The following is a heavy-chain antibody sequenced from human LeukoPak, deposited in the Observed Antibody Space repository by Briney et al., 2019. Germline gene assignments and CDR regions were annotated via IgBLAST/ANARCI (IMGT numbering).Heavy chain of an antibody. Sequence: AGRSLRLSCAASGFTFSSYSMNWVRQAPGKGLEWVSSISSSSSYIYYADSVKGRFTISRDNAKNSLYLQMNSLRAEDTAVYYCARFAPGYAFDIWGQGTMVTVSS. V-gene: IGHV3-21*01. CDR2: ISSSSSYI. CDR1: GFTFSSYS. CDR3: ARFAPGYAFDI. J-gene: IGHJ3*02. D-gene: IGHD3-10*01.